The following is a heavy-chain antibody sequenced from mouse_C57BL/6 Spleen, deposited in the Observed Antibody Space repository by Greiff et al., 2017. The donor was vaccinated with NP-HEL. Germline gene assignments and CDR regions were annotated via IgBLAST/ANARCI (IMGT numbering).Heavy chain of an antibody. Sequence: QVQLQQPGAELVRPGSSVKLSCKASGYTFTSYWMHWVKQRPIQGLEWIGNIDPSDSETHYNQKFKDKATLTVDKSSSTSYMQLSSLTSEDSAVYYCARRSRYYFDYWGQGTTLTVSS. CDR2: IDPSDSET. V-gene: IGHV1-52*01. J-gene: IGHJ2*01. CDR3: ARRSRYYFDY. CDR1: GYTFTSYW.